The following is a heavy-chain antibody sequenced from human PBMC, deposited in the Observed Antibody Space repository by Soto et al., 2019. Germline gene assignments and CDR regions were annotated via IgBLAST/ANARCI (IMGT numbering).Heavy chain of an antibody. J-gene: IGHJ5*02. CDR3: ARVWGSYRAPSGGAGFDP. Sequence: QVQLVQSGAELKKPGASVKVSCAASGYTFTSNSITWVRQAPGQGLEWVGWISAYNGEASYAEKFQGRLTMTTDTSTSTAYMELRSLRSDDTAVYYCARVWGSYRAPSGGAGFDPWGQGTLVTVSS. CDR2: ISAYNGEA. D-gene: IGHD3-16*01. CDR1: GYTFTSNS. V-gene: IGHV1-18*04.